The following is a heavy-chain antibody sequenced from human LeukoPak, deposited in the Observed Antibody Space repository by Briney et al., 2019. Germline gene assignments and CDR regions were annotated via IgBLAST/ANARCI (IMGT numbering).Heavy chain of an antibody. CDR3: ARGGIPNVAYYYLYYLDD. Sequence: WSALRLSCAVSGFIFSRNFMHWVRQAPGKGLEWVALISYYGNNKFYADSVKGRFTISRANHRNNLYLEMNSLRGEDAAVYCCARGGIPNVAYYYLYYLDDWGKGTGVAVSS. CDR1: GFIFSRNF. V-gene: IGHV3-30*01. CDR2: ISYYGNNK. J-gene: IGHJ6*03. D-gene: IGHD3-10*01.